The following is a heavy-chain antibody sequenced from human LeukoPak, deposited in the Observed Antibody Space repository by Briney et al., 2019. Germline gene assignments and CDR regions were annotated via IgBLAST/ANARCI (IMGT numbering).Heavy chain of an antibody. CDR3: ASSGGEYSF. CDR2: ISSSGSTI. V-gene: IGHV3-48*03. J-gene: IGHJ4*02. D-gene: IGHD5-18*01. CDR1: GFTFSSYE. Sequence: GGSLRLSCAASGFTFSSYEMNWVRQAPGKGLEWVSYISSSGSTIYYAASVKGRFTISRDNAKNSPYLQMNSLRAEDTAVYYCASSGGEYSFWGQGTLVTVSS.